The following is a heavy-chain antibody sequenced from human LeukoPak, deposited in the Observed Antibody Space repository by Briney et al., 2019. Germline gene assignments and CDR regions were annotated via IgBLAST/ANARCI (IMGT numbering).Heavy chain of an antibody. CDR3: AGGHPSDYDILTGYYMGYYFDY. CDR2: IYYSGST. CDR1: GGSISSYY. V-gene: IGHV4-59*01. Sequence: KTSETLSLTCTVSGGSISSYYWSWIRQPPGKGLEWLGYIYYSGSTNYNPSLKSRVTISVDTSKNQFSLKLSSVTAADTAVYYCAGGHPSDYDILTGYYMGYYFDYWGQGTLVTVSS. D-gene: IGHD3-9*01. J-gene: IGHJ4*02.